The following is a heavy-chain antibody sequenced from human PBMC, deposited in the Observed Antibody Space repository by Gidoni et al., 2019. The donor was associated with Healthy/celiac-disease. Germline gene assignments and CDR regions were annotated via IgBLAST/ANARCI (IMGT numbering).Heavy chain of an antibody. CDR3: ARLTFGGSSADFDY. J-gene: IGHJ4*02. CDR2: IDPSYSYT. D-gene: IGHD3-16*01. Sequence: EVQLVQSGADVKKPGESLMLSCKGSVYSFTSYWISWVRQMLGKGLEWMGRIDPSYSYTNYSPSFQGHVNISDDKSISTAYLQWSSLKASDTAMYDCARLTFGGSSADFDYWGQGTLVTVSS. CDR1: VYSFTSYW. V-gene: IGHV5-10-1*03.